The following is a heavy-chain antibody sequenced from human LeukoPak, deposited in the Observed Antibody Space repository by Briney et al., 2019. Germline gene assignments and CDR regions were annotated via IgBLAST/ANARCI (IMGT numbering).Heavy chain of an antibody. D-gene: IGHD5-12*01. CDR2: ITSGSSYI. J-gene: IGHJ4*02. V-gene: IGHV3-21*01. CDR1: GFTFSSYS. Sequence: GGSLRLSCAASGFTFSSYSMNWVRQAPGKGLEWVSSITSGSSYIYYADSVKGRFTISRDNAKNSLYLQMNSLRAEDTAVYYCARDQYMDLGLIDFWGQGTLVTVSS. CDR3: ARDQYMDLGLIDF.